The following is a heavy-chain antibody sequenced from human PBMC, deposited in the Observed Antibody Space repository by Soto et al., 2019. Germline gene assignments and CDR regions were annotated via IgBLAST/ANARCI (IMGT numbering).Heavy chain of an antibody. D-gene: IGHD5-12*01. J-gene: IGHJ4*02. CDR2: TYYRSKWYN. CDR3: ARGLIVATIKYYFDY. V-gene: IGHV6-1*01. CDR1: GDSVSSNSAA. Sequence: KQSQTLSLTCAISGDSVSSNSAAWNWIRQSPSRGLEWLGRTYYRSKWYNDYAVSVKSRITINPDTSKNQFSLQLNSVTPEDTAVYYWARGLIVATIKYYFDYWGQGTLVTVSS.